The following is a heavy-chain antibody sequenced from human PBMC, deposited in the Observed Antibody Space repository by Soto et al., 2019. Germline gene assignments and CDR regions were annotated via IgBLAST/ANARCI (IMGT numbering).Heavy chain of an antibody. Sequence: QVQLVQSGAEVKKPGASVKVSCRTSGYTFTHYYIHWVRQAPGQGLEWLGIINPASTSTNYAQEFQGRVTFTMDTCKTTVYMELSGLRTEDTAIFYCARDLAAGDHWGQGSLVTVSS. V-gene: IGHV1-46*01. CDR2: INPASTST. D-gene: IGHD6-13*01. J-gene: IGHJ4*02. CDR3: ARDLAAGDH. CDR1: GYTFTHYY.